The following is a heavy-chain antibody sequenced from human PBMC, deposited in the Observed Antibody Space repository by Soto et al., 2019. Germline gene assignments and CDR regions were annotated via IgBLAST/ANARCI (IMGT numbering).Heavy chain of an antibody. Sequence: SKTLSLTCTVSGGSISSYYWSWIRQPPGKGLEWIGYIYYSGSTNYNPSLKSRVTISVDTSKNQFSLKLSSVTAADTAVYYCARHVVATIFGYYYYYMDVWGKGTTVTVSS. CDR1: GGSISSYY. CDR3: ARHVVATIFGYYYYYMDV. V-gene: IGHV4-59*08. J-gene: IGHJ6*03. D-gene: IGHD5-12*01. CDR2: IYYSGST.